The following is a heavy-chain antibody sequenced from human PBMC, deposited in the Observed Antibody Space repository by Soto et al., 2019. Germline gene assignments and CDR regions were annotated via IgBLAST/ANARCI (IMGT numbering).Heavy chain of an antibody. CDR2: IYYSGST. V-gene: IGHV4-31*03. D-gene: IGHD3-10*01. J-gene: IGHJ5*02. Sequence: SETLCLTCTVSGGSISSGGYYWSWIRQHPGKGLEWIGYIYYSGSTYYNPSLKSRVTISVDTSKNQFSLKLSSVTAADTAVYYCARDQGWFGEFSTKYNWFDPWGQGTLVTVSS. CDR3: ARDQGWFGEFSTKYNWFDP. CDR1: GGSISSGGYY.